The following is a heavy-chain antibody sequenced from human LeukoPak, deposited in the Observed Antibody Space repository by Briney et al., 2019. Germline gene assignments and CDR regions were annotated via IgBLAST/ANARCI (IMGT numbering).Heavy chain of an antibody. Sequence: SQKVSCKASGYTLTSYDINWVRQATVQEPEWVGWMKRSSGKTGFAQRFQGRVTMARDSSIKTAYLGLSSLTSEDTAVYYCATHTYYYSSGSFAYWGQGTLVTVSS. J-gene: IGHJ4*02. CDR3: ATHTYYYSSGSFAY. D-gene: IGHD3-10*01. CDR2: MKRSSGKT. V-gene: IGHV1-8*01. CDR1: GYTLTSYD.